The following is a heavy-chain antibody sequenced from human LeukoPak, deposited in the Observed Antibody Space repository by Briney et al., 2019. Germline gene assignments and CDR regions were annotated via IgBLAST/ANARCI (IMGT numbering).Heavy chain of an antibody. CDR3: ARQDIVVVPAALHAFDI. V-gene: IGHV5-51*01. J-gene: IGHJ3*02. Sequence: GESLKISCKGSGYSFTSYWIGWVRQMPGKGLEWMGIIYPGDSDTRYSPSFQGQVTISADKSISTAYLQWSSLKASDTAMYYCARQDIVVVPAALHAFDIWGQGTMVTVSS. CDR1: GYSFTSYW. CDR2: IYPGDSDT. D-gene: IGHD2-2*01.